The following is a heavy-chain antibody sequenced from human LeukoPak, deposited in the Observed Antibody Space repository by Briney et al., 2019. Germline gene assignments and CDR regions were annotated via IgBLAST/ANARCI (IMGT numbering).Heavy chain of an antibody. CDR2: ISWNSGSI. Sequence: QAGGSLRLSCAASGFTFDDYAMHWVRQAPGKGLEWVSGISWNSGSIGYADSVKGRFTISRDNAKNSLYLQMNSLRAEDTALYYCAKDRGAYYYGSGSYYNPHGLDYWGQGTLVTVSS. D-gene: IGHD3-10*01. V-gene: IGHV3-9*01. CDR1: GFTFDDYA. J-gene: IGHJ4*02. CDR3: AKDRGAYYYGSGSYYNPHGLDY.